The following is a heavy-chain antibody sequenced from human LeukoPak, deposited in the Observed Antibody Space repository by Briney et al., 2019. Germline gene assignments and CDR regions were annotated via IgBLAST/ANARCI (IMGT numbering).Heavy chain of an antibody. J-gene: IGHJ3*02. CDR2: ISYDGSNK. D-gene: IGHD6-13*01. Sequence: PGGSLRLSCAASGFTFSSYAMHWVRQAPGKGLEWVAVISYDGSNKYYADSVKGRFTISRDNSKNTLYLQMNSLRAEDTAVYYCAKSRSGLSTASSSWYDAFDIWGQGTMVTVSS. V-gene: IGHV3-30-3*02. CDR3: AKSRSGLSTASSSWYDAFDI. CDR1: GFTFSSYA.